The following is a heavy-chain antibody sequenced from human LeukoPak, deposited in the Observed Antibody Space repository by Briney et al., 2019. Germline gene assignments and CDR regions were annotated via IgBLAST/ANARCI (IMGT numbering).Heavy chain of an antibody. Sequence: SETLSLTCAVYGESFSTYYWTWIRQSPWKGLEWIGEINHYGRTNYNPSLNSRVTIPADTSKNQFPLRLNSVTAADTSVYYCARGVRQLDLKYYYYYFYMDVWGKGTTVTVSS. CDR1: GESFSTYY. CDR3: ARGVRQLDLKYYYYYFYMDV. J-gene: IGHJ6*03. D-gene: IGHD6-6*01. V-gene: IGHV4-34*01. CDR2: INHYGRT.